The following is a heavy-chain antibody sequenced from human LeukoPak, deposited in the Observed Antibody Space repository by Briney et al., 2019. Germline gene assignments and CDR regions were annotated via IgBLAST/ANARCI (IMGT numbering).Heavy chain of an antibody. CDR1: GYTFTSYD. V-gene: IGHV1-8*01. J-gene: IGHJ6*03. CDR3: ARGPPRGIVATILHVNYYYYMDV. Sequence: ASVKVSCKASGYTFTSYDINWVRQATEQALECMGWMNPNSGNTGYAQKFQGRVTMTRNTSISTAYMELSSLRSEDTAVYYCARGPPRGIVATILHVNYYYYMDVWGKGTTVTVSS. CDR2: MNPNSGNT. D-gene: IGHD5-12*01.